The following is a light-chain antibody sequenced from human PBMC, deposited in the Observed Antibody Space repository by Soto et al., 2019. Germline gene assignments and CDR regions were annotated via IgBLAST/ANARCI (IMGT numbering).Light chain of an antibody. J-gene: IGKJ1*01. CDR1: QSISSW. CDR3: QQYNSYSPWT. CDR2: KAS. V-gene: IGKV1-5*03. Sequence: DMQRTQCPSTLSASVGDRVTITCRASQSISSWLAWYQQKPGKAPKLLIYKASSLESGVPSRFSGSGSGTEFTLTISSLQPDDFATYYCQQYNSYSPWTFGQGTKVDIK.